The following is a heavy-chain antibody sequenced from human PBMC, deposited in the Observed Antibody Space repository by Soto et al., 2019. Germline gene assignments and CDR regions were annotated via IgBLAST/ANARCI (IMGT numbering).Heavy chain of an antibody. CDR2: ISCDGSNK. CDR3: AKEPTAMVTGLSWLDP. Sequence: PGRSLRHSCAASGFTFSSYCRHWVRQAPGKGLEWVAGISCDGSNKYYADSVKGRFTISRDNSKNTLYLQMNSLRAEDTAVYYWAKEPTAMVTGLSWLDPWGKGSLVTVAS. CDR1: GFTFSSYC. J-gene: IGHJ5*02. D-gene: IGHD5-18*01. V-gene: IGHV3-30*18.